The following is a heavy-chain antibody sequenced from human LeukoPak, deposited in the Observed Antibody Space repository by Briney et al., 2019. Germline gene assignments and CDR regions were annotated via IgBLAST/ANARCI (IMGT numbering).Heavy chain of an antibody. D-gene: IGHD3-22*01. Sequence: ASVKVSCKASGGTFSSYAISWVRQAPGQGLEWMGGIIPILGTANYAQKFQGRATITADESTSTAYMELSSLRSEDTAVYYCARDASGDYDSSGPFDIWGQGTMVTVSS. CDR1: GGTFSSYA. CDR3: ARDASGDYDSSGPFDI. V-gene: IGHV1-69*13. CDR2: IIPILGTA. J-gene: IGHJ3*02.